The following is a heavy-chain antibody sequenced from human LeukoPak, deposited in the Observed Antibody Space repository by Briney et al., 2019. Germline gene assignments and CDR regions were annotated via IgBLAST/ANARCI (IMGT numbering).Heavy chain of an antibody. Sequence: SSETLSLTCSVSGGSIGSYYWSWIRQPPGKGLEWIGDIYYSGSTNYNPSLKGRVTISVDTSKNQFFLKMSSVTAADTAVYHCARQDSSVYYNWFDPWGQGTLVTVDS. D-gene: IGHD3-22*01. J-gene: IGHJ5*02. CDR2: IYYSGST. V-gene: IGHV4-59*08. CDR1: GGSIGSYY. CDR3: ARQDSSVYYNWFDP.